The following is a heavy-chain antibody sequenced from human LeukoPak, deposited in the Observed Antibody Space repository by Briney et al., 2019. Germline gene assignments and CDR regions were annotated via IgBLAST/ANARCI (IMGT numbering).Heavy chain of an antibody. CDR3: ATLGGLRTPGYYYGMDV. CDR1: GGSFSGYY. D-gene: IGHD3-10*01. V-gene: IGHV4-34*01. Sequence: SETLSLTCAVYGGSFSGYYWSWIRQPPGKGLEWMGEINHSGSTNYNPSLKSRVTISVDTSKNQFSLKLSSVTAADTAVYYCATLGGLRTPGYYYGMDVWGQGTTVTVSS. J-gene: IGHJ6*02. CDR2: INHSGST.